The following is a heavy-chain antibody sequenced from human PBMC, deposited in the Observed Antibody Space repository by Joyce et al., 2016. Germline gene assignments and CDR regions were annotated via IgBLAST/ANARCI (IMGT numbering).Heavy chain of an antibody. D-gene: IGHD2-15*01. CDR1: GFLFGDYA. CDR2: IRSKAYVGTT. CDR3: TRIGDCSGGSCYEGWFDP. Sequence: EVQLVESGGGLVKPGRSLRLSCTSSGFLFGDYALNWFFQVPGKGQEWVGFIRSKAYVGTTDYAESVKGRFTISRDDSKSISYLQMNSLKTEDTAVYYCTRIGDCSGGSCYEGWFDPWGQGTLVTVSS. V-gene: IGHV3-49*05. J-gene: IGHJ5*02.